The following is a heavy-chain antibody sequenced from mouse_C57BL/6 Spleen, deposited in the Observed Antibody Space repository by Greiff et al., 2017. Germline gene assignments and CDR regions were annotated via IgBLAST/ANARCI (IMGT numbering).Heavy chain of an antibody. D-gene: IGHD2-1*01. Sequence: VMLVESGPGLVAPSQSLSITCTVSGFSLTSYGVSWVRQPPGKGLEWLGGIWGDGSTNYHSALISRLSISKDNSKNQVFLKLNILQTEETATYDCAKPDYGNSYYAMDYWGQGTSVTVSS. CDR1: GFSLTSYG. J-gene: IGHJ4*01. V-gene: IGHV2-3*01. CDR3: AKPDYGNSYYAMDY. CDR2: IWGDGST.